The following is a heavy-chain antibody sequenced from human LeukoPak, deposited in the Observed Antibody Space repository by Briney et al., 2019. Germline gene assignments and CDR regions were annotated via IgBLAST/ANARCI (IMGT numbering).Heavy chain of an antibody. V-gene: IGHV3-48*02. Sequence: GGSLRLSCTASGFTFRSYSMNWVRQAPGKGLEWVSYISSSGNTKYYADSVKGRFSISRDNAKTSLYLQTNNLRDEDAAVYYCARGSTSSWSGKDYWGQGTLVTVSS. CDR2: ISSSGNTK. D-gene: IGHD6-13*01. J-gene: IGHJ4*02. CDR3: ARGSTSSWSGKDY. CDR1: GFTFRSYS.